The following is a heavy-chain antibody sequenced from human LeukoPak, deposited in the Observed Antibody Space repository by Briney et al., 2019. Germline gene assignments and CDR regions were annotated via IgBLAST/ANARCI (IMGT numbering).Heavy chain of an antibody. J-gene: IGHJ5*02. D-gene: IGHD4-23*01. V-gene: IGHV1-69*13. CDR1: GGTFSSYA. CDR3: ARDMPHDYGGNVIWFDP. CDR2: IIPIFGTA. Sequence: SVKVSCKASGGTFSSYAISWVRQAPGQGLEWMGGIIPIFGTANYAQKFQGRVMITADESTSTAYMELSSLRSEDTAVYYCARDMPHDYGGNVIWFDPWGQGTLVTVSS.